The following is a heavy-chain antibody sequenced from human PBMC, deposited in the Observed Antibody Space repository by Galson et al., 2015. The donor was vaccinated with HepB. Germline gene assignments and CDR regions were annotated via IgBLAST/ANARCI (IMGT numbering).Heavy chain of an antibody. D-gene: IGHD3-22*01. CDR2: INGRGGST. CDR1: AFPLSDYA. CDR3: AKEGDASGYYLGAEYFHH. V-gene: IGHV3-23*01. J-gene: IGHJ1*01. Sequence: SLRLSCAASAFPLSDYAMSWVRQAPGKGLEWVSGINGRGGSTYYADSVKGRFTISRDNSKSTLYLQMNSLRAEDTAVYYCAKEGDASGYYLGAEYFHHWGQGTLVTVSS.